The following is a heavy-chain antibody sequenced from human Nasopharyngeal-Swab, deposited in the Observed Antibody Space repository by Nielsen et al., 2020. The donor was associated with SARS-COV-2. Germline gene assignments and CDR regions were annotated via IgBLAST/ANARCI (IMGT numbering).Heavy chain of an antibody. CDR3: AHSAFSIHAATAFDI. V-gene: IGHV2-5*02. J-gene: IGHJ3*02. D-gene: IGHD2-21*01. CDR1: GFSLSTSGVG. CDR2: IYWDDDK. Sequence: SGPTLVKPTQTLTLTCTVSGFSLSTSGVGGGWIRQPPGKALEWLALIYWDDDKRYSPSLKSRLTITKDTSKNQVVLTLANMDPVATATYYRAHSAFSIHAATAFDIWGQGTMVTVSS.